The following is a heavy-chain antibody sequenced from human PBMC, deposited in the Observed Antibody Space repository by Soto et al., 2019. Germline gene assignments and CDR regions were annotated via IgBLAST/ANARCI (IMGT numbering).Heavy chain of an antibody. V-gene: IGHV5-10-1*03. CDR2: IDPRDSYS. J-gene: IGHJ6*02. CDR3: ARLSTGLCTTTTCQHYFGMDV. CDR1: GYTFTAFW. Sequence: EVQLVQSGAEVKRPGESLTISCQASGYTFTAFWITWVRQMPGKGLEWMATIDPRDSYSNYSLSFQGHVTISTDKSIGPAYLHWRTLEASDTAISYCARLSTGLCTTTTCQHYFGMDVWGQGTTVSVSS. D-gene: IGHD2-2*01.